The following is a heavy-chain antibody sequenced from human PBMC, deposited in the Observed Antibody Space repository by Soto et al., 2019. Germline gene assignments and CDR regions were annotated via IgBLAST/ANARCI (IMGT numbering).Heavy chain of an antibody. V-gene: IGHV3-30*18. CDR1: GFTFSSYG. Sequence: QVQLVESGGGVVQPGRSLRLSCAASGFTFSSYGMHWVRQAPGKGLEWVAVISYDGSNKYYADSVKGRFTISRDNSKNTLYLQMNSLRAEDTAVYYCAKDGGDSSSWATYDYWGQGTLVTVSS. CDR3: AKDGGDSSSWATYDY. CDR2: ISYDGSNK. D-gene: IGHD6-13*01. J-gene: IGHJ4*02.